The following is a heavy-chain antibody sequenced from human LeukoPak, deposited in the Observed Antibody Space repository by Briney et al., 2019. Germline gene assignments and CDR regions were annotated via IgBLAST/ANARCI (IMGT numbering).Heavy chain of an antibody. Sequence: SVKVSCKASGGTFSSCAISWVRQAPGQGLEWMGRIIPIFGTANYAQKFQGRVTITTDESTSTAYMELSSLRSEDTAVYYCARGQMTTVTRYYFDYWGQGTLVTVSS. CDR3: ARGQMTTVTRYYFDY. CDR2: IIPIFGTA. J-gene: IGHJ4*02. D-gene: IGHD4-11*01. CDR1: GGTFSSCA. V-gene: IGHV1-69*05.